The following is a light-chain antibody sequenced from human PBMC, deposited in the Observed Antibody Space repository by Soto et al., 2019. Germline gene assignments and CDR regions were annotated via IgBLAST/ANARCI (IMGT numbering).Light chain of an antibody. V-gene: IGKV3-20*01. J-gene: IGKJ5*01. CDR3: QQSDT. CDR2: AAS. CDR1: QSVRSER. Sequence: EIVLTQSPDTLSLSPGERATLSCRASQSVRSERLAWYQQKPGQAPRILIFAASARATGIPDRFSGSGSGTDFTLTISRLEPEDFAVYYCQQSDTFGQGTRLEIK.